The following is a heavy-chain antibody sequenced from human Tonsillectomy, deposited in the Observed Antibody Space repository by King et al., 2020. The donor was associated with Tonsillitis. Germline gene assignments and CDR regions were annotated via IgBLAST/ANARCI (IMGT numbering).Heavy chain of an antibody. V-gene: IGHV1-2*02. Sequence: VQLVESGAEVKKPGASVNVSCKASGYTFSDYYMHWVRQAPGQGIEWMRWINPNSGGTNYAQKFQGRVTMTRDTSITTAYMELSRLRSDDTAVYYCARVKGYCSAGSCYLPPFDPWGQGTLVTVSS. D-gene: IGHD2-15*01. CDR2: INPNSGGT. CDR3: ARVKGYCSAGSCYLPPFDP. J-gene: IGHJ5*02. CDR1: GYTFSDYY.